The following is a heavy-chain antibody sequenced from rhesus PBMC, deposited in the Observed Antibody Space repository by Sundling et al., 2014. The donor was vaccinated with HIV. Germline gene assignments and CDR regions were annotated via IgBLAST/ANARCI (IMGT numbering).Heavy chain of an antibody. CDR2: IYWDDDK. CDR3: VRVPEGRVGTVENFDY. Sequence: QVTLKESGPALVKSTQTLTLTCTFSGFSISTSGIGVGWIRQPPGKTLEWLAHIYWDDDKRYNPSLKTRLTISKDTSKNQVVLTMTNFDPVDTATYYCVRVPEGRVGTVENFDYWGQGVLVTVSS. V-gene: IGHV2-152*01. D-gene: IGHD5-24*01. CDR1: GFSISTSGIG. J-gene: IGHJ4*01.